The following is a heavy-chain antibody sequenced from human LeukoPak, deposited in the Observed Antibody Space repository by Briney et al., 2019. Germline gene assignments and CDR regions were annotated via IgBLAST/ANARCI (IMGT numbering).Heavy chain of an antibody. CDR2: ISSSSTYI. CDR3: ARDLLEQLEFDY. Sequence: GGSLRLSCAASGFTFSSYSMNWVRQAPGKGLEWVSSISSSSTYIYYADSVKGRFTISRDNAKNSLYLQMNSLRAEDTAVYYCARDLLEQLEFDYWGQGTLVTVSS. V-gene: IGHV3-21*01. J-gene: IGHJ4*02. CDR1: GFTFSSYS. D-gene: IGHD6-6*01.